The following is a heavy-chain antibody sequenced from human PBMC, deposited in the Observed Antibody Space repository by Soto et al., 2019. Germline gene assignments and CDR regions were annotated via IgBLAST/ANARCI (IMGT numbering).Heavy chain of an antibody. CDR1: GFTFSSYA. CDR3: AKVLYSGTYTWYYYGMDV. Sequence: LRLSCAASGFTFSSYAMNWVRQAPGTGLEWVSGISGSGASTYYADSVKGRFTISRDNSKNTLYLQMNSLRAEDTAIYYCAKVLYSGTYTWYYYGMDVWRQGTTVTVSS. CDR2: ISGSGAST. D-gene: IGHD1-26*01. J-gene: IGHJ6*02. V-gene: IGHV3-23*01.